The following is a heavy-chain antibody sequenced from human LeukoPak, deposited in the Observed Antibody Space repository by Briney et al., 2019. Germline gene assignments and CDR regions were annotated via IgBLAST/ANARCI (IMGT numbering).Heavy chain of an antibody. CDR2: ISTNGGGT. CDR3: ARYCSGVSCYFGYDY. D-gene: IGHD2-15*01. CDR1: GFTFSTYA. V-gene: IGHV3-64*01. Sequence: GGSLRLSCAASGFTFSTYAMHWVRQTPGKGLEYVSAISTNGGGTYYANSVKGRFTISRDNSKNTLYLQMGSLRAEDMAVYYCARYCSGVSCYFGYDYWGQGTLLTVSS. J-gene: IGHJ4*02.